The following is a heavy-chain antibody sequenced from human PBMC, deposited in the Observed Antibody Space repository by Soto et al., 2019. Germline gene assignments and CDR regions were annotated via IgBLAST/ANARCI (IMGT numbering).Heavy chain of an antibody. CDR1: GGSFSGYY. Sequence: SETLSLTCAVYGGSFSGYYWSWIRQPPGKGLEWIGEINHSGSTNYNPSLKSRVTISVDTSKNQFSLKLSSVTAADTAVYYCARHGGTSDYYYYYYMDVWGKGTTVTVSS. CDR3: ARHGGTSDYYYYYYMDV. D-gene: IGHD3-16*01. J-gene: IGHJ6*03. CDR2: INHSGST. V-gene: IGHV4-34*01.